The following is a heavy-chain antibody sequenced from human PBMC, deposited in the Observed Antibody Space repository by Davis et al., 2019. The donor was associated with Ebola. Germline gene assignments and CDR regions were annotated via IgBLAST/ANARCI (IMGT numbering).Heavy chain of an antibody. CDR2: IYYSGST. J-gene: IGHJ4*02. Sequence: SETLSLTCTVSGGSVSSGSYYWSWIRQPPGKGLEWIGYIYYSGSTNYNPSLKSRVTISVDTSKNQFSLKLSSVTAADTAVYYCAGVSWGFIDYWGQGTLVTVSS. V-gene: IGHV4-61*01. CDR1: GGSVSSGSYY. CDR3: AGVSWGFIDY. D-gene: IGHD3-10*01.